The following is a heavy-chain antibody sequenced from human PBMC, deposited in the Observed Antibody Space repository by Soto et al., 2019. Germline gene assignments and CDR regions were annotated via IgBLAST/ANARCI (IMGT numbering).Heavy chain of an antibody. CDR2: IYYSGST. V-gene: IGHV4-31*03. CDR3: ARAPIVVVAATYYYYGMDV. CDR1: GGSISSGGYY. Sequence: QVQLQESGPGLVKPSQTLSLTCTVSGGSISSGGYYWSWIRQHPGKGLEWIGYIYYSGSTYYNPSLKSRVTISVDTSKNQFSLKLSSVTAADTAVYYCARAPIVVVAATYYYYGMDVWGQGTTVTVSS. D-gene: IGHD2-15*01. J-gene: IGHJ6*02.